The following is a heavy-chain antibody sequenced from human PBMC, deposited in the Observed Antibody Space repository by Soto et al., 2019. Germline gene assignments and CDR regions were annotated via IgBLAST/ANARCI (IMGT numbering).Heavy chain of an antibody. CDR3: AKGTTTYTGWFDP. CDR1: GFTFSNFA. Sequence: RALSLSCSASGFTFSNFAMSWVRQAPGKGLEWVSVISGSGGTTYYADSVKGRFTISRDNSENTLYLQMKSLRAEDTAVYYCAKGTTTYTGWFDPWGQGTLVTVSS. J-gene: IGHJ5*02. D-gene: IGHD4-17*01. V-gene: IGHV3-23*01. CDR2: ISGSGGTT.